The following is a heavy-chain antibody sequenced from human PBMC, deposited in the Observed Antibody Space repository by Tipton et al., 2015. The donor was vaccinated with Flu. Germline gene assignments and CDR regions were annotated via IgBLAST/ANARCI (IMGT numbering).Heavy chain of an antibody. CDR3: ARQEWTTVVTKLSVDYYYYAMDV. D-gene: IGHD4-23*01. CDR1: GGSISSSSYY. CDR2: IDYSGRT. Sequence: GLVKPSETLSLTCTVSGGSISSSSYYWGWVRQPPGKGLEWIGNIDYSGRTNYNPSLKSRVTISVDTSKKQFSLKLSSVTAADTAVYYCARQEWTTVVTKLSVDYYYYAMDVWGQGTTVTVSS. J-gene: IGHJ6*02. V-gene: IGHV4-39*01.